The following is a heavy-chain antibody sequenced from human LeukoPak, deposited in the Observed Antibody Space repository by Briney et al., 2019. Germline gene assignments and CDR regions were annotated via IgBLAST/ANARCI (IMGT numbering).Heavy chain of an antibody. CDR1: GYTFTSYG. V-gene: IGHV1-18*01. Sequence: ASVKVSCKASGYTFTSYGISWVRQAPGQGLEWMGWISAYNGNTNYAQKLQGRVTMTTDTSTSTAYMELRSLRSDDTAVYYCASRARGYSHRDYWGQGTLVTVSS. D-gene: IGHD5-18*01. CDR3: ASRARGYSHRDY. J-gene: IGHJ4*02. CDR2: ISAYNGNT.